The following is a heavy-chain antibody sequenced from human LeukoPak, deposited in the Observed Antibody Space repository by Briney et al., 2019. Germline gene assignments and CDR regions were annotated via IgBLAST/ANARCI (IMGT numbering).Heavy chain of an antibody. J-gene: IGHJ6*02. Sequence: GASVKVSCKASGYTFSSYGISWVRQAPGQGLEWMGWISAYNGNTNYAQKLQGRVTMTTDTFTSTAYMELRSLRSDDTAVYYCARNKVVPAAIRSEGYYYYGMDVWGQGTTVTVSS. CDR3: ARNKVVPAAIRSEGYYYYGMDV. D-gene: IGHD2-2*02. V-gene: IGHV1-18*01. CDR1: GYTFSSYG. CDR2: ISAYNGNT.